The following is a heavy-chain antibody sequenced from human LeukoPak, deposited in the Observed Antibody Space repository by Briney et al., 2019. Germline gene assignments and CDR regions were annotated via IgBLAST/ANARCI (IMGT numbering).Heavy chain of an antibody. CDR3: AGNSSGYYPDAFDI. CDR2: ISSSSSNI. CDR1: GFTFSSYS. D-gene: IGHD3-22*01. J-gene: IGHJ3*02. V-gene: IGHV3-48*02. Sequence: GGSLRLSCAASGFTFSSYSMNWVRQAPGKGLEWVSYISSSSSNIYYADSVKGRFTISRDNAKNSLYLQMNSLRDEDTAVYYCAGNSSGYYPDAFDIWGQGTMVTVSS.